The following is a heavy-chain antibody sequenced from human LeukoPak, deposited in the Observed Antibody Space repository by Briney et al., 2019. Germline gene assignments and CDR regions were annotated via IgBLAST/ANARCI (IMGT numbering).Heavy chain of an antibody. CDR3: AGNPLVDSSGYAWFDP. Sequence: ASVKVSCKASGGTFSSYAISWVRQAPGQGLEWMGGIIPIFGTANYAQKFQGRVTITADESTSTAYMELSSLRSEDTAVYYCAGNPLVDSSGYAWFDPWGQGTLVTVSS. CDR1: GGTFSSYA. CDR2: IIPIFGTA. J-gene: IGHJ5*02. V-gene: IGHV1-69*13. D-gene: IGHD3-22*01.